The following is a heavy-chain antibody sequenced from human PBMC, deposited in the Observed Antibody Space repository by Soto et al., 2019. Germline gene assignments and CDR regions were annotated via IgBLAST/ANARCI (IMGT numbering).Heavy chain of an antibody. Sequence: EVQVVESGGGLVQPGGSLRLSCAASGFTFSAYGMNWVRQAPGKGLEWVSSISFNSRYIYYVDSVKGRFTISRDNAKNSLYLQMNSLGAEDTAVYFCARDVTPNTYLGGFDIWGQGTMVTVSS. CDR3: ARDVTPNTYLGGFDI. D-gene: IGHD2-15*01. CDR2: ISFNSRYI. V-gene: IGHV3-21*01. CDR1: GFTFSAYG. J-gene: IGHJ3*02.